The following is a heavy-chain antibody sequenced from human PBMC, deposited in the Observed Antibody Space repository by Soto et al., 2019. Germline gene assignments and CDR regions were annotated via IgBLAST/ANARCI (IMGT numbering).Heavy chain of an antibody. CDR1: VYTFTGYY. V-gene: IGHV1-2*04. J-gene: IGHJ4*02. D-gene: IGHD5-18*01. CDR3: AREWSDAGYSYGYYFDY. CDR2: INPNSGGT. Sequence: ASVKVSCKASVYTFTGYYMHWVRQAPGQGLEWMGWINPNSGGTNYAQKFQGWVTMTRDTSISTAYMELSRLRSDDTAVYYCAREWSDAGYSYGYYFDYWGQGTLVTVSS.